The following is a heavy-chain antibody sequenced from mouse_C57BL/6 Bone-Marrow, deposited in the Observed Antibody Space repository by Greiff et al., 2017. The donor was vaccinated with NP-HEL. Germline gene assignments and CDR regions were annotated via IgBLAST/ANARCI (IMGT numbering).Heavy chain of an antibody. J-gene: IGHJ3*01. V-gene: IGHV14-4*01. D-gene: IGHD2-3*01. CDR2: IDPENGDT. CDR1: GFNIKDDY. Sequence: VQLQQSGAELVKPGASVKLSCTASGFNIKDDYMHWVKQRPEQGLEWIGWIDPENGDTEYASKFQGKATITADTSSNTAYLQLSSLTSEDTAVYYCTTGDGYYVDWFAYWGQGTLVTVSA. CDR3: TTGDGYYVDWFAY.